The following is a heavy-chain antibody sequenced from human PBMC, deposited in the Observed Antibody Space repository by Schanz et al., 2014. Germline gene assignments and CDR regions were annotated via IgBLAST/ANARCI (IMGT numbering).Heavy chain of an antibody. V-gene: IGHV1-18*01. Sequence: QGQLVQSGPEAKEPGASVKVSCEASRYTFNTYGLNWVRQAPGQGLAWMGWISAYTNNTNYAQKVQGRVTMTTDTSTGTAYMELRSLRSDDTAVYYGARDRRRYCSTASCLHDNWFDPWGQGTLVIVSS. D-gene: IGHD2-2*01. CDR1: RYTFNTYG. J-gene: IGHJ5*02. CDR3: ARDRRRYCSTASCLHDNWFDP. CDR2: ISAYTNNT.